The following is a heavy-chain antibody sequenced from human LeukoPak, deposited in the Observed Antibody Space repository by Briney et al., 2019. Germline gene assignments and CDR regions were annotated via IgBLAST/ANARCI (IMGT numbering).Heavy chain of an antibody. CDR1: GFSFSSHW. CDR3: ARDWSWASDY. CDR2: IKPDGSEK. Sequence: GGSLRLSCAASGFSFSSHWMTWVRQAPGKGPERVANIKPDGSEKYYVDSVKGRFTISRDNAKNSLYLQMNSLRAEDTAVYYCARDWSWASDYWSQGTLVTVSS. D-gene: IGHD1-26*01. J-gene: IGHJ4*02. V-gene: IGHV3-7*01.